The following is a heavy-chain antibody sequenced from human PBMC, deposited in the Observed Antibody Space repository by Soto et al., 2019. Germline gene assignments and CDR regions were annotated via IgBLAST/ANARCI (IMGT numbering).Heavy chain of an antibody. Sequence: EVQLVESGGGLVHPGGSLRLSCTASGFTFSNYWMSWVRQAPGEGLEWVANMNQDGSERYYVDSVKGRFTISRDNAKNSLYLQVSSLRAEDTAIYYCTRDRSGTMLFWGQGTLVTVSS. D-gene: IGHD1-7*01. CDR2: MNQDGSER. CDR3: TRDRSGTMLF. V-gene: IGHV3-7*01. J-gene: IGHJ4*02. CDR1: GFTFSNYW.